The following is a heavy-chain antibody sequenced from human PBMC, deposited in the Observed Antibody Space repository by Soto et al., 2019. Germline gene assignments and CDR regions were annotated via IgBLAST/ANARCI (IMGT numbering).Heavy chain of an antibody. D-gene: IGHD2-2*01. V-gene: IGHV1-18*01. CDR2: ISAYNGNT. Sequence: GASVKVSCKASGCTFTSYGISWVRQAPGQGLEWMGWISAYNGNTNYAQKLQGRVTMTTDTSTSTAYMELRSLRSDDTAVYYCAIVGQDIVVGPAAMPDALDIWDQGTMVTVSS. J-gene: IGHJ3*02. CDR1: GCTFTSYG. CDR3: AIVGQDIVVGPAAMPDALDI.